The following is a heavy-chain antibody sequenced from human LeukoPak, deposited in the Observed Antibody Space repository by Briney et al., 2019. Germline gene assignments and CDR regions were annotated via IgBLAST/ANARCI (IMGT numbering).Heavy chain of an antibody. CDR3: AGGGSGWYGFDY. V-gene: IGHV3-53*01. D-gene: IGHD6-19*01. CDR1: GFTFSSYA. Sequence: GGSLRLSCAASGFTFSSYAMSWVRQAPGKGLEWVSVIYSGGSTYYADSVKGRFTISRDNSKNTLYLQMNSLRAEDTAVYYCAGGGSGWYGFDYWGQGTLVTVSS. J-gene: IGHJ4*02. CDR2: IYSGGST.